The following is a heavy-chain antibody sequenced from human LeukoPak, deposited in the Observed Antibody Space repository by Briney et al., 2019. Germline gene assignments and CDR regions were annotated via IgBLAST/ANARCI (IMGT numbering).Heavy chain of an antibody. CDR2: IKQDGSEK. J-gene: IGHJ4*02. D-gene: IGHD6-13*01. CDR3: AREGLSISWFSLDC. Sequence: GGSLRLSCAASGFSISTHWMSWVRQAPGKGLEWVANIKQDGSEKYYVDSVKGRFTISRDNARNLLYLQMNSLRAEDTAVYYCAREGLSISWFSLDCWGQGTLVTVSS. V-gene: IGHV3-7*04. CDR1: GFSISTHW.